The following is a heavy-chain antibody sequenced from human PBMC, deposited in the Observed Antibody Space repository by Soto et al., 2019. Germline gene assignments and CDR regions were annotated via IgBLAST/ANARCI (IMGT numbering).Heavy chain of an antibody. V-gene: IGHV3-33*01. CDR2: IWYDGSNK. Sequence: GGSLRLSCAASGFTFSSYGMHWVRQAPGKGLEWVAVIWYDGSNKYYADSVKGRFTISRDNSKNTLYLQMNSLRAEDTAVYYCARAGEPLRFLEWFGYYYYYGMDVWGQGTTVTVSS. D-gene: IGHD3-3*01. J-gene: IGHJ6*02. CDR1: GFTFSSYG. CDR3: ARAGEPLRFLEWFGYYYYYGMDV.